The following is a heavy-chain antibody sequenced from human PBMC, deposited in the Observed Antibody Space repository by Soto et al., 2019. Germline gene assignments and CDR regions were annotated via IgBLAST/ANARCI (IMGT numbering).Heavy chain of an antibody. CDR3: ARVGYMLAFDI. J-gene: IGHJ3*02. Sequence: GGSLRLSCAASGFTFSSYAMHWVRQAPGKGLEYVSAISSNGGSTYYANSVKGRFTISRDNSKNTLYLQMGSLRAEDMAVYYCARVGYMLAFDIWGQGTMVTVSS. CDR2: ISSNGGST. D-gene: IGHD5-12*01. CDR1: GFTFSSYA. V-gene: IGHV3-64*01.